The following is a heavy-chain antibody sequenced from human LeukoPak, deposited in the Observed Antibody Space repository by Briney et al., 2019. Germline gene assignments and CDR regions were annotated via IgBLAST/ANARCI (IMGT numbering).Heavy chain of an antibody. J-gene: IGHJ4*02. D-gene: IGHD6-6*01. Sequence: GGPLRLSCAAPGFTFSDYYMSWIRQAPGKGLEWVSYISSSGNTIYYADSVKGRFTISRDNAKNSLYLQMNSLRAEDTAVYYCARDKIAARFFDYWGQGTLVTVSS. CDR2: ISSSGNTI. V-gene: IGHV3-11*01. CDR3: ARDKIAARFFDY. CDR1: GFTFSDYY.